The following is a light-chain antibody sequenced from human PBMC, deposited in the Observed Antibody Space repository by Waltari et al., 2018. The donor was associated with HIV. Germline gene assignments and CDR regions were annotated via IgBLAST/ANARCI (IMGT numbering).Light chain of an antibody. J-gene: IGKJ1*01. V-gene: IGKV3-15*01. CDR3: QQYNNWPPAWT. CDR2: GAS. Sequence: EIVMTQSPVTLSASPGERVTLSCRASESVNSDLAWYQQKPGQAPRLLIHGASTRATETQFTLTISSLQSEDCAVHYCQQYNNWPPAWTFGRGTRVEI. CDR1: ESVNSD.